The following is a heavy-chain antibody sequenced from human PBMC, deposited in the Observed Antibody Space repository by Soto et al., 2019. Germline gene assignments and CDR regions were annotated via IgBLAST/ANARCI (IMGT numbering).Heavy chain of an antibody. CDR2: SRSKTNNYAT. CDR3: ARRFELTIDTGSYFEL. J-gene: IGHJ2*01. V-gene: IGHV3-73*02. Sequence: EVQLVESGGGLVQPGGSLTLSCAASGFTFSGSPIHWVRQAAGKGLEWVGRSRSKTNNYATAYAATVKGRFTVSRDDSTITAYLKINSLRTEDTAVYYGARRFELTIDTGSYFELGSRGTLVTVT. D-gene: IGHD1-26*01. CDR1: GFTFSGSP.